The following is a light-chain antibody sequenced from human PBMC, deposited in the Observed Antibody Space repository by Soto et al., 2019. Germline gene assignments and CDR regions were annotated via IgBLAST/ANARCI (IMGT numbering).Light chain of an antibody. V-gene: IGLV2-14*01. Sequence: QSVLTQPASVSGSPGQSITISCTGTSSDVGGYNYVSWYQQHPGKAPKLMIYDVSNRPSGVSNRFSGSKSGNTASLTISGLQAEDDADYYCSSYTSSSTPYVFGTATKVTVL. CDR3: SSYTSSSTPYV. J-gene: IGLJ1*01. CDR2: DVS. CDR1: SSDVGGYNY.